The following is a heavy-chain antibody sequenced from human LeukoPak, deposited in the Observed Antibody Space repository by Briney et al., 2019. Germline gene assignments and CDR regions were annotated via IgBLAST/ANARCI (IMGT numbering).Heavy chain of an antibody. CDR2: INHSGST. J-gene: IGHJ4*02. D-gene: IGHD3-16*01. CDR1: GFTVSSNE. CDR3: ASGGEFYPLGY. V-gene: IGHV4-34*01. Sequence: PGGSLRLSCAASGFTVSSNEMSWVRQAPGKGLEWIGEINHSGSTNYNPSLKSRVAISVDTSKNQFSLKLSSVTAADTAVYYCASGGEFYPLGYWGQGTLVTVSS.